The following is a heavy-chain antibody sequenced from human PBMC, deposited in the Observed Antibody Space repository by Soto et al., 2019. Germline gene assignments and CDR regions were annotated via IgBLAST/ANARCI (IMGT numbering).Heavy chain of an antibody. V-gene: IGHV4-30-4*01. CDR3: ARVDSGSGSYYGDY. CDR1: GGSISSGDCY. D-gene: IGHD3-10*01. Sequence: QVQLQESGPGLVQPSQTLSLTCTVPGGSISSGDCYWSWIRQPPGKGLEWIGYIYFSGSTYYNPSLKSRVTISVDTSKNQFSLKLSSVTAADTAVYYCARVDSGSGSYYGDYWGQGTLVTVSS. CDR2: IYFSGST. J-gene: IGHJ4*02.